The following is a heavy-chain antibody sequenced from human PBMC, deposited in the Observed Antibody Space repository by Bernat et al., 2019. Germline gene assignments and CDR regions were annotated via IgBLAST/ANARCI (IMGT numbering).Heavy chain of an antibody. J-gene: IGHJ6*02. D-gene: IGHD3-10*01. CDR1: EFTFSSYG. V-gene: IGHV3-33*01. CDR3: AREYYYGSGSPFPYYYGMDV. Sequence: QVQLVESGGGVVQPGRSLRLSCAASEFTFSSYGMHWVRQAPGKGLEWVAVIWYDGSNKYYADSVKGRFTISRDNSKNTLYLQMNSLRAEDTAVYYCAREYYYGSGSPFPYYYGMDVWGQGTTVTVSS. CDR2: IWYDGSNK.